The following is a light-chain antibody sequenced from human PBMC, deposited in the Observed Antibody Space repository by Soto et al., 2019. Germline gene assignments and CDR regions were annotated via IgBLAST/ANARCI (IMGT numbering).Light chain of an antibody. Sequence: EIVMTQSPATLSVSPGERATLSCRASQSIGSNLPWYQQKPGQAPRLLIYGASTRATGIPARFSGSGSGTEFTLTISSLQSEDFAIYFCQPYNNWPPDRTFGQGTKVEIK. CDR2: GAS. CDR1: QSIGSN. J-gene: IGKJ1*01. V-gene: IGKV3-15*01. CDR3: QPYNNWPPDRT.